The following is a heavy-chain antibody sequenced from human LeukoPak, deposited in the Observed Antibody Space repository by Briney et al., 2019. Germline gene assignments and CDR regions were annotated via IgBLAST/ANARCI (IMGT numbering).Heavy chain of an antibody. J-gene: IGHJ5*02. CDR2: IKQDGSEK. Sequence: GGSLRLSCAASGFTFSSYWMSWVRQAPGKGLEWVANIKQDGSEKYYVDSVKGRFTISRDNAKNSLYLQTNSLRAEDTAVYYCARVCARRGSNWFDPWGQGTLVTVSS. CDR1: GFTFSSYW. CDR3: ARVCARRGSNWFDP. V-gene: IGHV3-7*01. D-gene: IGHD6-25*01.